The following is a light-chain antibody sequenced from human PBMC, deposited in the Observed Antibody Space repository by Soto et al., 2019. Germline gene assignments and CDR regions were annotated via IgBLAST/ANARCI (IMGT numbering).Light chain of an antibody. CDR2: GAS. V-gene: IGKV3-20*01. CDR1: QSVSSSY. CDR3: QQYNNWPRT. J-gene: IGKJ1*01. Sequence: VLKHSAVAVSLSPGERACLSWRASQSVSSSYLAWYQQKPGQAPRLLIYGASSRATGIPDRFSGSGSGTEFTLTISSLQSEDFAVYYCQQYNNWPRTFGQRTKVDIK.